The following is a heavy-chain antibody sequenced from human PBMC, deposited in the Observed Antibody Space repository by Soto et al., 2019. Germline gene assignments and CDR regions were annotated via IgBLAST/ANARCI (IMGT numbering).Heavy chain of an antibody. CDR3: ATGGAGLVTAIDS. V-gene: IGHV3-33*03. J-gene: IGHJ5*01. CDR2: INFDGTKK. CDR1: GFIFSDYG. Sequence: QVELVESGGGVVQPGRSLRLSCTASGFIFSDYGFQWVRQAPGKGLEWLTLINFDGTKKKFAESVRGRFTTSRDNSEKTLYLQINSLRGDDTAVYYCATGGAGLVTAIDSCGQGTLVTVSS. D-gene: IGHD2-21*02.